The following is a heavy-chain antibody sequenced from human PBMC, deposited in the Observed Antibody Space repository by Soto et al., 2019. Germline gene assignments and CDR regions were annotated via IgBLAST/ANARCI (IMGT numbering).Heavy chain of an antibody. V-gene: IGHV4-59*01. CDR3: ATSSDSSGWNYFDY. J-gene: IGHJ4*02. CDR1: GGSISSYY. CDR2: IYYSGST. D-gene: IGHD6-19*01. Sequence: SETLSLTCTVSGGSISSYYWSWIRQPPGKGLEWIGYIYYSGSTNYNPSLKSRVTISVDTSKNQFSLKLSSVTAADTAVYYCATSSDSSGWNYFDYWGQGTLVTVSS.